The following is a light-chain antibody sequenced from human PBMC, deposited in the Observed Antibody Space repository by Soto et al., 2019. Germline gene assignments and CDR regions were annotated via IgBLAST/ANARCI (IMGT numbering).Light chain of an antibody. CDR1: QSVSSN. Sequence: EIVFTQSPDTLSLSPGERATLSCRASQSVSSNYLAWYQQKPGQAPTLLIYGASTRAAGIPARFRGSGSGTEFTLTISSLQSEDFAVYYCQQYNNWPPWTFGQGTKVDIK. V-gene: IGKV3-15*01. CDR2: GAS. CDR3: QQYNNWPPWT. J-gene: IGKJ1*01.